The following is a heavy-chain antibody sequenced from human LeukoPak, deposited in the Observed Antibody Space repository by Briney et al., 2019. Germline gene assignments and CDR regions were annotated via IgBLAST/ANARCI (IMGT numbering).Heavy chain of an antibody. CDR3: ARADQRIFDY. D-gene: IGHD2/OR15-2a*01. CDR1: GFTFSSYE. J-gene: IGHJ4*02. CDR2: ISGSGNTI. V-gene: IGHV3-48*03. Sequence: GGSLRLSCAASGFTFSSYEMNWVRQAPGKGLEWVPYISGSGNTIFYADSVRGRFTISRDNAKNSLYLQMNSLRAEDTAVYYCARADQRIFDYWGQGTLVTVSS.